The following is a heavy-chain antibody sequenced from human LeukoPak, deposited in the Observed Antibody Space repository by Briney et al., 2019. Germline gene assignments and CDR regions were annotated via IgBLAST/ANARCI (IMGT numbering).Heavy chain of an antibody. CDR3: ARDSSSWYIGGY. D-gene: IGHD6-13*01. CDR2: ISSSSYI. J-gene: IGHJ4*02. CDR1: GFTFSSYS. Sequence: GGSLRLSCAASGFTFSSYSMNWVRQAPGKGLEWVSSISSSSYIYYADSVKGRFTISRDNAKNSLYLQMNSLRAEDTAVYYCARDSSSWYIGGYWGQGTLVTVSS. V-gene: IGHV3-21*01.